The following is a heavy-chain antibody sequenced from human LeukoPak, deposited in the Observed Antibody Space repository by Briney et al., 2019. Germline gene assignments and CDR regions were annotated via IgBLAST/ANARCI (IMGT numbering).Heavy chain of an antibody. D-gene: IGHD3-10*01. J-gene: IGHJ5*02. CDR2: IYTSGST. CDR3: ARNLYYYGSGSLNWFDP. CDR1: GGSISSGSYY. Sequence: SQTLSLTCTVSGGSISSGSYYWSWIQQPAGKGLEWIGRIYTSGSTNYNPSLKSRVTISVDTSKNQFSLKLSSVTAADTAVYYCARNLYYYGSGSLNWFDPWGQGTLVTVSS. V-gene: IGHV4-61*02.